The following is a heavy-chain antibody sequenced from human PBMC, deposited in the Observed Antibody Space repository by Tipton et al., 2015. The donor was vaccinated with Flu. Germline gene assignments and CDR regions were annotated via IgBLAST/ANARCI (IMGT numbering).Heavy chain of an antibody. D-gene: IGHD6-13*01. CDR3: ARGIYISSSWYVGRGDPNKNDY. CDR1: GYSISSGYY. J-gene: IGHJ4*02. Sequence: TLSLTCIVSGYSISSGYYGGWIRQPPGKGLEWIGCIYHTGSTYYNPSLKSRVTISVDTSKNQFSLKLSSVTAADTAVYYCARGIYISSSWYVGRGDPNKNDYWGQGTLVTVSS. V-gene: IGHV4-38-2*02. CDR2: IYHTGST.